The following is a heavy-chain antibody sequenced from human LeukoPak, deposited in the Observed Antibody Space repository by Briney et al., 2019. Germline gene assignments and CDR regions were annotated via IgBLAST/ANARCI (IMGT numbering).Heavy chain of an antibody. D-gene: IGHD3-9*01. Sequence: GGSLRLSCAASGFTFSSYGMHWVRQAPGKGLEWVALISYDGSNKYSADSVKGRFTFSRDNSKNTLYLQMNSLRAEDTAVYYCARATDLNDILTGPGDQWGQGTLVTVSS. V-gene: IGHV3-30*19. J-gene: IGHJ5*02. CDR2: ISYDGSNK. CDR3: ARATDLNDILTGPGDQ. CDR1: GFTFSSYG.